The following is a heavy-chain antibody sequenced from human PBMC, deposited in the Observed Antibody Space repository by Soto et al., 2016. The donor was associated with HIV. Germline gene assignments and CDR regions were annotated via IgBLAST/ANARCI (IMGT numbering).Heavy chain of an antibody. D-gene: IGHD3-16*02. Sequence: EVQLVESGGGLVQRGGSLRLSCAASGFTFSNYWMHWVRQAPGKGLVWVSRINSDGSSTTYADSVKGRFTISRDNAKNTLYLQMNSLRAEDTAVYYCASGGVPHIWGNYRHDYWGQGTLVTVSS. CDR1: GFTFSNYW. CDR3: ASGGVPHIWGNYRHDY. J-gene: IGHJ4*02. V-gene: IGHV3-74*01. CDR2: INSDGSST.